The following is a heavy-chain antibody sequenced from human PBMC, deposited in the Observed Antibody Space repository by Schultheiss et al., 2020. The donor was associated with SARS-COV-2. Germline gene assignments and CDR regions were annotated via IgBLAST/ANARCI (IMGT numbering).Heavy chain of an antibody. J-gene: IGHJ6*03. Sequence: ESLKISCTVSGGSVSSGSYYWSWIRQPPGKGLEWIGEINHSGSTNYNPSLKSRVTISVDTSKNQFSLKLSSVTAADTAVYYCARGLSAPYYYYMDVWGKGTTVTVSS. CDR3: ARGLSAPYYYYMDV. V-gene: IGHV4-39*07. D-gene: IGHD2/OR15-2a*01. CDR2: INHSGST. CDR1: GGSVSSGSYY.